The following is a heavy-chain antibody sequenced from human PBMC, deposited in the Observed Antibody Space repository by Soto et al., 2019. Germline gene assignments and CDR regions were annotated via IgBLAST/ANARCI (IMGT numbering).Heavy chain of an antibody. CDR3: ARGHRNSCDY. CDR1: GFTVGNDW. CDR2: IKPDGGEQ. J-gene: IGHJ4*02. V-gene: IGHV3-7*04. Sequence: EVQFVESGGGLFQPGGSLRLSCEASGFTVGNDWMHWVRQTQGQGLEWLANIKPDGGEQYYVDYVKGRFTISRDNAKDSLYLQMSSMIGADTAVYYCARGHRNSCDYWGQGTLVTVSS.